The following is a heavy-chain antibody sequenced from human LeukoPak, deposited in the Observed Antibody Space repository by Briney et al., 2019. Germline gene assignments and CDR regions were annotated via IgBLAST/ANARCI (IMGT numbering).Heavy chain of an antibody. D-gene: IGHD2-21*01. CDR1: GGAISNNNW. CDR2: IHQSGNT. CDR3: ASGGVGVEAFDI. J-gene: IGHJ3*02. V-gene: IGHV4-4*02. Sequence: SGTLSLTCAVSGGAISNNNWYNWVRQPPGKGLEWIGEIHQSGNTNYNPSLKSRVTIPIDKSKNQFSLKVNSVTAADTAVYYCASGGVGVEAFDIWGQGTVVTVSS.